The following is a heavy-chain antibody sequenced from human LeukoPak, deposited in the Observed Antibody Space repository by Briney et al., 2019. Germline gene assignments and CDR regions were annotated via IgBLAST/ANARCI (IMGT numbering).Heavy chain of an antibody. Sequence: SETLSLTCAVYGGSFSGYYWSWIRKPPGKGLEWIGDINHSGSTNYNPSLKSRVTISVDTSKNQFSLKLSSVTAADTAVYYCARGPNYGGNSKDFDYWGQGTLVTVSS. CDR3: ARGPNYGGNSKDFDY. J-gene: IGHJ4*02. D-gene: IGHD4-23*01. CDR1: GGSFSGYY. V-gene: IGHV4-34*01. CDR2: INHSGST.